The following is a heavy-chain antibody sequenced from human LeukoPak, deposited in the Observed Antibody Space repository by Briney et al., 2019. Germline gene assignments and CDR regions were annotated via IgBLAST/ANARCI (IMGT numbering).Heavy chain of an antibody. CDR1: GGSISSGRYY. Sequence: SETLSLTCTVSGGSISSGRYYWSWIRQPAGKGLEWIGRIYTSGSTNYNPSLKSRVTISVDTSKNQFSLKLSSVTAADTAVYYCARSDLLRTGPYYFDYWGQGTLVTVSS. V-gene: IGHV4-61*02. D-gene: IGHD3-22*01. CDR3: ARSDLLRTGPYYFDY. CDR2: IYTSGST. J-gene: IGHJ4*02.